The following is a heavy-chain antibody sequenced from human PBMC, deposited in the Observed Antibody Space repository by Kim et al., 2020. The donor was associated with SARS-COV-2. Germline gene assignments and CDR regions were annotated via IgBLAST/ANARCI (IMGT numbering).Heavy chain of an antibody. V-gene: IGHV1-69*04. J-gene: IGHJ4*02. CDR1: GGTFSSYT. CDR2: IIPILGIA. D-gene: IGHD3-22*01. CDR3: ARDRELDYYDSSDLGY. Sequence: SVKVSCKASGGTFSSYTISWVRQAPGQGLEWMGRIIPILGIANYAQKFQGRVTITADKSTSTAYMELSSLRSEDTAVYYCARDRELDYYDSSDLGYWGQGTLVTVSS.